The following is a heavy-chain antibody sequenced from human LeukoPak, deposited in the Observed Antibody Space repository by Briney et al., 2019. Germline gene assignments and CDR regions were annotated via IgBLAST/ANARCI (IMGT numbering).Heavy chain of an antibody. Sequence: GESLKISCKGSGYSFTSYWIGWVRQMPGKGLEWMGITYPGDSDTRYSPSFQGQVTILADKSISTAYLQWSSLKASDTAMYYCARVRGSVVPVAIPYYFDYWGQGTLVTVSS. V-gene: IGHV5-51*01. D-gene: IGHD2-2*01. CDR3: ARVRGSVVPVAIPYYFDY. CDR1: GYSFTSYW. CDR2: TYPGDSDT. J-gene: IGHJ4*02.